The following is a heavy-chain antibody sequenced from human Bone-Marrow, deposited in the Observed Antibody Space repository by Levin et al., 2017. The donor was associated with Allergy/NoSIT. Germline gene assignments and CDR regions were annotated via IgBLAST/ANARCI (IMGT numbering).Heavy chain of an antibody. CDR3: ARARYSSSWYARGGYYYDDYYMDV. CDR2: IYYSGST. V-gene: IGHV4-59*01. J-gene: IGHJ6*03. Sequence: SETLSLTCTVSGGSISSYYWSWIRQPPGKGLEWIGYIYYSGSTNYNPSLKSRVTISVDTSKNQFSLKLSSVTAADTAVYYCARARYSSSWYARGGYYYDDYYMDVWGKGTTVTVSS. D-gene: IGHD6-13*01. CDR1: GGSISSYY.